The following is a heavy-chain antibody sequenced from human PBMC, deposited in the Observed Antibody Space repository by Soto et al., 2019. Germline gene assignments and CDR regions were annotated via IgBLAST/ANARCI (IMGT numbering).Heavy chain of an antibody. CDR3: TTIYPFTVTVFLDY. J-gene: IGHJ4*02. Sequence: DVLLVESGGGLVKPGGTLRLSCAASGFSFTNAWMNWVRQAPGKGLEWIGRIKPKADDGTTDYAAPVRGRFTISRDDSKDTLYLQMNNLRTEDTAVYYCTTIYPFTVTVFLDYWGQGTLVTVSS. D-gene: IGHD4-17*01. CDR2: IKPKADDGTT. V-gene: IGHV3-15*01. CDR1: GFSFTNAW.